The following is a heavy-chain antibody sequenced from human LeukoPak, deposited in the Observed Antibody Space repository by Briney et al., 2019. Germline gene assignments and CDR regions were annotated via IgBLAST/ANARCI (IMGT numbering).Heavy chain of an antibody. J-gene: IGHJ6*02. Sequence: SETLSLTCTVSGGSISSGGYYWSWIRQHPGKGLEWIGYIYYSGSTYYNPSLKSRVTISVDTSKNQFSLQLNSVTPEDTAVYYCARANRYSSSWDALYYYYGMDVWGQGTTVTVSS. CDR2: IYYSGST. CDR3: ARANRYSSSWDALYYYYGMDV. V-gene: IGHV4-31*03. D-gene: IGHD6-13*01. CDR1: GGSISSGGYY.